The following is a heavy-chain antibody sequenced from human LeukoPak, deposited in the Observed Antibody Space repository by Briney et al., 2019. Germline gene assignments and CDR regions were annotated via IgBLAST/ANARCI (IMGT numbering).Heavy chain of an antibody. CDR3: ARDRYYDSSYYFDY. J-gene: IGHJ4*02. D-gene: IGHD3-22*01. CDR1: GYTFTSYG. CDR2: ISAYNGNT. V-gene: IGHV1-18*01. Sequence: GASVKVSCKASGYTFTSYGISWVRQAPGQGLEWMGWISAYNGNTNYAQKIQGRVTMTTHTSTSTAYMELRSLRSDDTAVYYCARDRYYDSSYYFDYWGQGTLVTVSS.